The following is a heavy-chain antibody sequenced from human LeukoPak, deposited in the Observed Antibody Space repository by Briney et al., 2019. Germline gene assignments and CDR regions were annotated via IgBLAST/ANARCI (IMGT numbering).Heavy chain of an antibody. CDR1: GFTFSSYA. D-gene: IGHD3-10*01. CDR3: ARSWFGEFH. CDR2: ISYDGSNK. V-gene: IGHV3-30*04. J-gene: IGHJ4*02. Sequence: GRSLRLSCAASGFTFSSYAMHWVRQAPGKGLEWVAVISYDGSNKYYADSVKGRFTISRDNSKSTLYLQMNSLRAEDTAVYYCARSWFGEFHWGQGTLVTVSS.